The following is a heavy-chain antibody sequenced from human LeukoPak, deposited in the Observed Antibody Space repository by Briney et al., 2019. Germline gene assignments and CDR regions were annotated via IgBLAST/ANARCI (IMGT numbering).Heavy chain of an antibody. V-gene: IGHV1-2*02. CDR3: ARGVFGESLES. Sequence: ASVKVSCKASGHTFTGYYVYWVRQAPGQGLEWMGWMNPNVGGANFPQKFRGRVTVTSDPAISAAYMELRRLRSDGTAVYYCARGVFGESLESWGQGTLVTVSS. J-gene: IGHJ4*02. D-gene: IGHD3-10*02. CDR1: GHTFTGYY. CDR2: MNPNVGGA.